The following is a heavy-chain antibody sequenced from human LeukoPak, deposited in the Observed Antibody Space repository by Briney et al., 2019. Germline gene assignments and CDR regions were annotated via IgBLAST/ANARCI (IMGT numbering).Heavy chain of an antibody. V-gene: IGHV3-74*01. D-gene: IGHD3-9*01. CDR2: INSDGSST. CDR3: ARCALGYDISTDYFDY. J-gene: IGHJ4*02. Sequence: GGSLRLSCAASGFTFSSYWMHWVRHAPGKGLVWVSRINSDGSSTSHADSVKGRFTISRDNAKNTLYLQMNSLRDEDTAVYYCARCALGYDISTDYFDYWGQGTLVTVSS. CDR1: GFTFSSYW.